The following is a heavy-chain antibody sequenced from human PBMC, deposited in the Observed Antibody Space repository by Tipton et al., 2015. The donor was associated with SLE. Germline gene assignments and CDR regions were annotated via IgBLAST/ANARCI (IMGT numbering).Heavy chain of an antibody. J-gene: IGHJ4*02. V-gene: IGHV3-7*01. CDR2: IKEDGSEK. CDR3: LTAAPSGH. Sequence: GSLRLSCAASGFSFSTYWMTWVRQAPGKGLEWLANIKEDGSEKYYMDSVKGRFTIFRDNARNSLYLQMNSLRVEDTAVYFCLTAAPSGHWGRGTLVTVSS. D-gene: IGHD1-1*01. CDR1: GFSFSTYW.